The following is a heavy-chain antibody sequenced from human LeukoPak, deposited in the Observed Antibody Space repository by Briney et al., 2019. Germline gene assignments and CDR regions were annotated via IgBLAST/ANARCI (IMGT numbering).Heavy chain of an antibody. J-gene: IGHJ4*02. CDR2: ISSSGSTI. Sequence: GGSLRLSCAASGFTFSSYEMNWVRQAPGKGLEWVSYISSSGSTIYYADSVKGRFTISRDNAKNSLYLQMHSLRAEDTAVYYCARVPYYDFWSGYQFDYWGQGTLVTVS. CDR3: ARVPYYDFWSGYQFDY. CDR1: GFTFSSYE. V-gene: IGHV3-48*03. D-gene: IGHD3-3*01.